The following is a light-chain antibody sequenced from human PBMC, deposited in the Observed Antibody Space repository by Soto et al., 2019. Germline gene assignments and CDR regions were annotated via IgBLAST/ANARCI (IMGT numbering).Light chain of an antibody. V-gene: IGKV3-11*01. CDR1: QTVANF. CDR3: QQRKKWPPIT. CDR2: DAT. J-gene: IGKJ5*01. Sequence: EIVLTQSPVIVSLSPGERATLSCRASQTVANFLAWYQRKPGKAPRLLIYDATNRASGIPDRFTGSGSGTDFILPISNKEADDVASYYCQQRKKWPPITFGQGTRLDIK.